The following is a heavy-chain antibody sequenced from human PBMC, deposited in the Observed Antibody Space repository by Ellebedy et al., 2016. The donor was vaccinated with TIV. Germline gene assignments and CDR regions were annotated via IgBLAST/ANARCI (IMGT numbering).Heavy chain of an antibody. D-gene: IGHD6-19*01. CDR1: GYSFSDYW. J-gene: IGHJ3*01. V-gene: IGHV5-51*04. CDR2: IFPSDSKT. Sequence: KVSCKASGYSFSDYWIGWVRQLPGKGLEWMGKIFPSDSKTIYSPSFQGQVTIPADQPVTTAYLQWNRLRASDTALYYCSAKNVHNSGLLGDAFDVWGQGTFVTVSS. CDR3: SAKNVHNSGLLGDAFDV.